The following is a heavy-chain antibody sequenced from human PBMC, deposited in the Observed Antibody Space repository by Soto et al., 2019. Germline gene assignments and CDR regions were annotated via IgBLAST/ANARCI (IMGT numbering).Heavy chain of an antibody. Sequence: SETLSLTCTVSYGSISVSNVFWGWVRQPPGKGLEWIGNIDYSGTAYFSPSLGTRVTFPVDTSKNRFSLTLYSVTAADTAVYYCARTTGRHLDFWGQGILVTVSS. D-gene: IGHD4-4*01. CDR1: YGSISVSNVF. CDR3: ARTTGRHLDF. CDR2: IDYSGTA. V-gene: IGHV4-39*01. J-gene: IGHJ4*02.